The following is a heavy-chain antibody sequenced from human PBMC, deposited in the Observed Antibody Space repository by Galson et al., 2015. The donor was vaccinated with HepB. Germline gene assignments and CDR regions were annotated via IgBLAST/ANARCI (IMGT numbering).Heavy chain of an antibody. V-gene: IGHV1-24*01. D-gene: IGHD1-14*01. CDR3: ATDRITFPGRRPAGFGY. Sequence: SCKVSGYTLSEFSIHWVRQAPGKGLEWMGGFNPEHGEAIYTQKFQGRVTMTEDASTDTAFMELSSLRSEDTAVYYCATDRITFPGRRPAGFGYGGQGTLVTVSS. CDR2: FNPEHGEA. J-gene: IGHJ4*02. CDR1: GYTLSEFS.